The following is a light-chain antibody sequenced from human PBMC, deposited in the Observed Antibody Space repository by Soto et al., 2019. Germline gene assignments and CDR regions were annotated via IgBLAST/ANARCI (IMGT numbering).Light chain of an antibody. V-gene: IGLV7-46*01. CDR2: DTD. CDR1: TGIVTSGHR. J-gene: IGLJ3*02. CDR3: LLSYSDDRREV. Sequence: QAVVTQEPSLTVSPGGTVTLTCGSITGIVTSGHRPYWFQQKPGQAPRTLIYDTDNKHSWTPARFSGSLLGGKAALTLSGAQPEDEAEYYCLLSYSDDRREVFGGGTQLTVL.